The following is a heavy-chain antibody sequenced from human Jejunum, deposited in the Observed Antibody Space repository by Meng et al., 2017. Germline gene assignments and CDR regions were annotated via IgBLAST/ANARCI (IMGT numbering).Heavy chain of an antibody. CDR2: IHHSGSI. V-gene: IGHV4-34*01. CDR3: RLAYCVSDCGDY. CDR1: GGSFSTYY. D-gene: IGHD2-21*02. Sequence: QVQVQQWGAGLLKPSETLSRTCACPGGSFSTYYWSWSRQPPGKGLEWLGQIHHSGSINDNPSLKGRVTMSVDTSRSQISLKLNSVTAADTAVYYCRLAYCVSDCGDYWGQGTLVTVSS. J-gene: IGHJ4*02.